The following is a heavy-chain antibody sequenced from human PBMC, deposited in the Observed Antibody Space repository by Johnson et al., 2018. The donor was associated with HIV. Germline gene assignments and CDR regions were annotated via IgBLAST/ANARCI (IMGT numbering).Heavy chain of an antibody. CDR3: AKDRDLAAAGTDAFDI. Sequence: QVQLVESGGGVVQPGRSLRLSCAASGFTFSSYGMHWVRQAPGKGLEWVAFIRYDGSNKYYADSVKGRFIISRDNAKNSLYLQMISLRAEDTALYYCAKDRDLAAAGTDAFDIWGQGTMVTVSS. CDR2: IRYDGSNK. V-gene: IGHV3-30*02. CDR1: GFTFSSYG. J-gene: IGHJ3*02. D-gene: IGHD6-13*01.